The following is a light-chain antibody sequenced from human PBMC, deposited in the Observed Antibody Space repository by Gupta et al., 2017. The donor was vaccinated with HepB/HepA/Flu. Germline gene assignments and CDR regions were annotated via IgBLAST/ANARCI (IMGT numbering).Light chain of an antibody. Sequence: DILITDSRLSLPVTTGEPPSIPCRSSQNLLHSNVNNSLDWYLQKPGQSPQLLIYLGSNRASGVPDRFSGSGSGTDFTLNISRVEAEDVGIYYCMQTIKTPLTFGQGTRLEIK. CDR2: LGS. CDR3: MQTIKTPLT. J-gene: IGKJ1*01. V-gene: IGKV2-28*01. CDR1: QNLLHSNVNNS.